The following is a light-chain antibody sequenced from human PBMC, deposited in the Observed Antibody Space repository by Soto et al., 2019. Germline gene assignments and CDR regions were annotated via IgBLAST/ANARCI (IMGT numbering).Light chain of an antibody. CDR3: QQTYSTPAWT. CDR1: QSISSY. J-gene: IGKJ1*01. CDR2: AAS. Sequence: DIQMIQSPSSLSASVGDRVTITCRASQSISSYLNWYQKKPGKAPKLLIYAASSLQSGVPSRFSGSGSGTDFTLTISSLQPEDFATYFCQQTYSTPAWTFGQGTKVEI. V-gene: IGKV1-39*01.